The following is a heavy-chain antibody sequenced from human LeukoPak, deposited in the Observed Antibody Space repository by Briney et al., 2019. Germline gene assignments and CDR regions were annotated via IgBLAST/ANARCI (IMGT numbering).Heavy chain of an antibody. Sequence: GGSLRLSCAASGFTFSSYAMSWVRQAPGKGLEWVSAIIPSGGSTYYADSVKGRFTISRDNSKNTLYLQMNSLRAEDTAVYYCAKEMKPWMHFDYWGQGTLVTVSS. J-gene: IGHJ4*02. CDR2: IIPSGGST. CDR1: GFTFSSYA. V-gene: IGHV3-23*01. D-gene: IGHD5-12*01. CDR3: AKEMKPWMHFDY.